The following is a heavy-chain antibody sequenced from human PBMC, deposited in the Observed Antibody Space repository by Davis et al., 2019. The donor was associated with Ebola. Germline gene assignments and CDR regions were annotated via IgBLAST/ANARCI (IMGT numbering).Heavy chain of an antibody. D-gene: IGHD1-20*01. J-gene: IGHJ4*02. V-gene: IGHV1-18*04. Sequence: ASVQVSCKASGYTFTGYYMHWVRQAPGPGLEWMGWISAYNGNTNYAQKLQGRVTMTTDTSTSTAYMELRSLRSDDTAVYYCARAEYNWNYFAYWGQGTLVTVSS. CDR3: ARAEYNWNYFAY. CDR2: ISAYNGNT. CDR1: GYTFTGYY.